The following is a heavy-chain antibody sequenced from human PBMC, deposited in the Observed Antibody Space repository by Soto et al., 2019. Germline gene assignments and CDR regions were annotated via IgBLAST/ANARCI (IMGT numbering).Heavy chain of an antibody. J-gene: IGHJ3*02. CDR1: RFTFSSVG. CDR3: AKGGMLTGVGAFDI. CDR2: ISYDGSNK. Sequence: PVGALGLSCAASRFTFSSVGMHWVRQAPGKGLGGVAVISYDGSNKYDADAVKGRFTSSRDNSKNTLYLQMNSLRAEDTAVYYCAKGGMLTGVGAFDIWGQGTMVNVSS. V-gene: IGHV3-30*18. D-gene: IGHD3-9*01.